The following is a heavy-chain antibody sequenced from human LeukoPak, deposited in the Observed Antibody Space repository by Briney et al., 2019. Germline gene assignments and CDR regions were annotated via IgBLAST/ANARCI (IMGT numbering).Heavy chain of an antibody. D-gene: IGHD3-10*01. Sequence: PGGSLRLSCAASGFTFSTYSMNWVRQAPGKGLEWVAVIWYDGSDKYYADSVKGRFTISRDNSKNTLYLQMNSLRPDDTAVYYCARDRYGSGTYPFDYWGQGTLVTVSS. V-gene: IGHV3-33*08. J-gene: IGHJ4*02. CDR1: GFTFSTYS. CDR3: ARDRYGSGTYPFDY. CDR2: IWYDGSDK.